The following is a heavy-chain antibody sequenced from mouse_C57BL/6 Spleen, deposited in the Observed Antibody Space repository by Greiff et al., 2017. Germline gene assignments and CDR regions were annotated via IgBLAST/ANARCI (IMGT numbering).Heavy chain of an antibody. J-gene: IGHJ3*01. Sequence: VQLQQPGAELVMPGASVKLSCKASGYTFTSYWMHWVKQRPGQGLEWIGEIDPSDSYTNYNQKFKGKSTLTVDKSSSTAYMQLSSLTSEDSAVYYCARGGDGNYEAYWGQGTLVTVSA. CDR2: IDPSDSYT. CDR3: ARGGDGNYEAY. V-gene: IGHV1-69*01. D-gene: IGHD2-1*01. CDR1: GYTFTSYW.